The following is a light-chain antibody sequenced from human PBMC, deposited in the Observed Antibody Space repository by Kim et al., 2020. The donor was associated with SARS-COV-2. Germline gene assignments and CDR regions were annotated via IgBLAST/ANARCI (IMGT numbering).Light chain of an antibody. CDR3: AAWDDSLSGWA. Sequence: QPVLTQPPSASGTPGQRVTISCSGSSSNIGSNYVYWYQQLPGTAPKLLIYRNNQRPSGVPDRFSGSKSGTSASLAISGLRSEDEADYYCAAWDDSLSGWAFGGGTQLTVL. V-gene: IGLV1-47*01. CDR2: RNN. J-gene: IGLJ3*02. CDR1: SSNIGSNY.